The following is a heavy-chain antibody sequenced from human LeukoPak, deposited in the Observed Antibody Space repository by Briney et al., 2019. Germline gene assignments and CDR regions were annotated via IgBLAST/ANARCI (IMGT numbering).Heavy chain of an antibody. CDR3: ASYGVGFNY. D-gene: IGHD4-17*01. V-gene: IGHV4-59*08. CDR2: IYYSGST. J-gene: IGHJ4*02. CDR1: GGSISSYY. Sequence: SETLSLTCTVSGGSISSYYWSWIRQPPRQELEWIGYIYYSGSTNYNPSLKSRVTISVDTSKNQFSLKLSSVTAADTAVYYCASYGVGFNYWGQGTLVTVSS.